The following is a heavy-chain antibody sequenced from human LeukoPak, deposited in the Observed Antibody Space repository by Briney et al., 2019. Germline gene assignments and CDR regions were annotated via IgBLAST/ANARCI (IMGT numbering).Heavy chain of an antibody. V-gene: IGHV4-4*07. D-gene: IGHD6-19*01. CDR3: ARGGGWTRDAFGI. CDR1: GGSISSYY. J-gene: IGHJ3*02. Sequence: SETLSLTCTVSGGSISSYYWSWIRQPPGKGLEWIGRIYTTGSTNYNPSLKSRVTVSVDTSKNQFSLKLISVTAADTAVYYCARGGGWTRDAFGIWGQGTMVTVSS. CDR2: IYTTGST.